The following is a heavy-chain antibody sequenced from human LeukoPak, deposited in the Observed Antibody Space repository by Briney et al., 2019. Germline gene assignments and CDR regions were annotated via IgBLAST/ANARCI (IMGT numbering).Heavy chain of an antibody. J-gene: IGHJ4*02. CDR1: GFTFSSYS. Sequence: PGGSLRLSCAASGFTFSSYSMNWVRQAPGKGLEWVSYISSSSSTIYYADSVKGRFTISRDNAKNSLYLQMNSLRAEDTAVYYCAIIVVVNPNSFDYWGQGTLVTVYS. D-gene: IGHD3-22*01. CDR2: ISSSSSTI. CDR3: AIIVVVNPNSFDY. V-gene: IGHV3-48*04.